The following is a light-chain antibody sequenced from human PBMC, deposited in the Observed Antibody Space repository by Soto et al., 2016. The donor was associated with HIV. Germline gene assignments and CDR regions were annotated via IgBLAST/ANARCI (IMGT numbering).Light chain of an antibody. J-gene: IGKJ4*01. Sequence: DIQLTQSPSFLSASVGDRVTITCRASQDINTYLSWYQQKPGKAPKLLIYTLSTLESGVPSRFSGSGSGTEATLTISSLQPEDFATYYSQQFHSYPLTFGGGPRWRSN. CDR2: TLS. V-gene: IGKV1-9*01. CDR3: QQFHSYPLT. CDR1: QDINTY.